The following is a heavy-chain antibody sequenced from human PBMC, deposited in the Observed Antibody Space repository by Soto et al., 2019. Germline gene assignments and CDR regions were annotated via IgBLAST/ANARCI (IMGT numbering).Heavy chain of an antibody. Sequence: GGSLRLSCAASGFTFSNAWMSWVRRAPGKGLEWVGRIKSKTDGGTTDYAAPVKGRFTISRDDSKNTLYLQMNSLKTEDTAVYYCTTDRIAAADTLAFGAFDIWGQGTMVTVSS. CDR2: IKSKTDGGTT. CDR3: TTDRIAAADTLAFGAFDI. V-gene: IGHV3-15*01. CDR1: GFTFSNAW. D-gene: IGHD6-13*01. J-gene: IGHJ3*02.